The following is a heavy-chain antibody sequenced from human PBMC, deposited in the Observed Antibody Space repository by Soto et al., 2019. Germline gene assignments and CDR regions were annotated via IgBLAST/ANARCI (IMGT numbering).Heavy chain of an antibody. V-gene: IGHV1-69*13. J-gene: IGHJ6*02. CDR3: ARDKYRLQLGGNHYYMLDV. D-gene: IGHD1-26*01. Sequence: SVKVSCKASGGTFSNSAISWVRQAPRQGLEWLGGIMPIFRTPDYAQKFQGRVTITADESSSTAYMELSGLRSDDTAVYYCARDKYRLQLGGNHYYMLDVWGQGTTVTVSS. CDR2: IMPIFRTP. CDR1: GGTFSNSA.